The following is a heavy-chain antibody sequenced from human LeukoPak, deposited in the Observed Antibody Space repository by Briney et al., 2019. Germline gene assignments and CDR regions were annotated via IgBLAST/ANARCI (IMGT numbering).Heavy chain of an antibody. J-gene: IGHJ6*03. Sequence: GGSLRLSCAASGFTFSNAWMSWVRQAPGKGLEWVGRIKSKTDGGTTDYAAPVKGRFTISRDDSKNTLYLQMNSLKTEDTAVYYCARDGGWYKRGLDHYYYYMDVWGKGATVIVSS. CDR2: IKSKTDGGTT. CDR3: ARDGGWYKRGLDHYYYYMDV. D-gene: IGHD6-19*01. CDR1: GFTFSNAW. V-gene: IGHV3-15*01.